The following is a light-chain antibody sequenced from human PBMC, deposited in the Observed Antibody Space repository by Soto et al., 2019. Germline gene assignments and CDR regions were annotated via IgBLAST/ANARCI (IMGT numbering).Light chain of an antibody. Sequence: EIVLTQSPATLSLSPGERATLSCRASQSVSSYLAWYQQKSGQAPRLLIYDASNWATGIPARFSGSGSGTDFTLTISSLEPEDFAVYYCQQRSNWLFTFGPGTKVDIK. V-gene: IGKV3-11*01. CDR3: QQRSNWLFT. CDR1: QSVSSY. CDR2: DAS. J-gene: IGKJ3*01.